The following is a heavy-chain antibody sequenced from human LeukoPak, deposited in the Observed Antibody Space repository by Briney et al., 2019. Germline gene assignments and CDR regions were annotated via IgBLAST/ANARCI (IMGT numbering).Heavy chain of an antibody. Sequence: GRSLRLSCAASGFTFDDYAMHWVRQAPGKGLEWVSGISWNSGSIGYADSVKGRFTISRDNAKNSLYLQMNSLRAEDTAVYYCAREVTTVTRVFDYWGQGTLVTVSS. CDR2: ISWNSGSI. D-gene: IGHD4-17*01. V-gene: IGHV3-9*01. CDR1: GFTFDDYA. J-gene: IGHJ4*02. CDR3: AREVTTVTRVFDY.